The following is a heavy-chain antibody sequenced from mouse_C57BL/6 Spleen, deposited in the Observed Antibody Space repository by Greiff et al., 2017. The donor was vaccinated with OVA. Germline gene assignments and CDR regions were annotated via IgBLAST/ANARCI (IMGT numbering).Heavy chain of an antibody. CDR2: IYPGSGNT. J-gene: IGHJ3*01. CDR1: GYSFTSYY. CDR3: ARSRAYYSNPGAY. V-gene: IGHV1-66*01. D-gene: IGHD2-5*01. Sequence: LEESGPELVKPGASVKISCKASGYSFTSYYIHWVKQRPGQGLEWIGWIYPGSGNTKYNEKFKGKATLTADTSSSTAYMQLSSLTSEDSAVYYCARSRAYYSNPGAYWGQGTLVTVSA.